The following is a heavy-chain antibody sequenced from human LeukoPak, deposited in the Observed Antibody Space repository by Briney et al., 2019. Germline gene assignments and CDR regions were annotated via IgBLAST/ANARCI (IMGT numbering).Heavy chain of an antibody. CDR2: IYYSGST. V-gene: IGHV4-30-4*08. CDR1: GGSISSGDYY. Sequence: SETLSLTCTVSGGSISSGDYYWSWIRQPPGKGLEWIGYIYYSGSTYYNPSLKSRVTISVDTSKNQFSLKLSSVTAADTAVYYCAVPDSGSYQGWAFDIWGRGTMVTVSS. D-gene: IGHD1-26*01. J-gene: IGHJ3*02. CDR3: AVPDSGSYQGWAFDI.